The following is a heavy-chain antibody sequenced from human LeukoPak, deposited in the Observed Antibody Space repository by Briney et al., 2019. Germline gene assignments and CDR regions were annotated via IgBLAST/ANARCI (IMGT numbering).Heavy chain of an antibody. CDR1: GFTFSSYA. CDR2: ISYDGSNK. V-gene: IGHV3-30-3*01. J-gene: IGHJ4*02. Sequence: QPGGSLRLSCAASGFTFSSYAMHWVRQAPGKGLEWVAVISYDGSNKYYADSVKGRFTISRDNSKNTLYLQMNSLRAEDTAVYYCARESWAPHWGQGTLVTVSS. CDR3: ARESWAPH. D-gene: IGHD3-16*01.